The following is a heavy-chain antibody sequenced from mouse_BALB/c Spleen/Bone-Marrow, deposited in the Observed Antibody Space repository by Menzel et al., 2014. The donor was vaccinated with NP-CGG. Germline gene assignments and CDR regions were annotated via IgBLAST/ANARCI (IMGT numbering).Heavy chain of an antibody. D-gene: IGHD2-1*01. CDR3: ARRDYGKHFDV. J-gene: IGHJ1*01. V-gene: IGHV3-8*02. CDR2: ISYSGST. CDR1: GDSITSGY. Sequence: VQLQQSGPSLVKPSQTLSLTCSVTGDSITSGYWNWIRKFPGSKLEYMGHISYSGSTYYNPSLKSRISITRDTSKNQFYLQLDSVTTEDTATYYRARRDYGKHFDVWGAGTTVTVSS.